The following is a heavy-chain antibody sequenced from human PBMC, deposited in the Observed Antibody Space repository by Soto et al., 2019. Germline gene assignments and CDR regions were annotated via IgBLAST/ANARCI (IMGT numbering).Heavy chain of an antibody. V-gene: IGHV3-33*01. D-gene: IGHD3-10*01. Sequence: QVQLVESGGGVVQPGRSLRLSCAASGFTFSSYGMHWVRQAPGKGLEWVAVILYDGSNKYYADSVKGRFTISRDNSKNTLYLQMNSLRAEDTAVYYCARDAGIMVRPKSAFDIWGQGTMVTVSS. CDR1: GFTFSSYG. CDR3: ARDAGIMVRPKSAFDI. J-gene: IGHJ3*02. CDR2: ILYDGSNK.